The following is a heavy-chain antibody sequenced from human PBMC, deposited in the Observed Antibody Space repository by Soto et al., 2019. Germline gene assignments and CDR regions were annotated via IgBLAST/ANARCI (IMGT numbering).Heavy chain of an antibody. CDR3: ARERDPYYYYGMDV. CDR2: IYYSGST. Sequence: SETLSLTCTVSGGSISSGDYYWSWIRQPPGKGLEWIGYIYYSGSTNYNPSLKSRVTISVDTSKNQFSLKLSSVTAADTAVYYCARERDPYYYYGMDVWGQGTTVTVSS. J-gene: IGHJ6*02. V-gene: IGHV4-61*08. CDR1: GGSISSGDYY.